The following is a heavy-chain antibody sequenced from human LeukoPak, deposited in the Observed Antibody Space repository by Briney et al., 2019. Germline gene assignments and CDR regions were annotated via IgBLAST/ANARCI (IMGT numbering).Heavy chain of an antibody. Sequence: SETLSLTCTVSGGSISSYYWSWIRQPPGKGLEWIGEINHSGSTNYNPSLKSRVTISVDTSKNQFSLKLSSVTAADTAVYYCARGRRTLGFDYWGQGTLVTVSS. J-gene: IGHJ4*02. CDR2: INHSGST. CDR1: GGSISSYY. D-gene: IGHD6-13*01. CDR3: ARGRRTLGFDY. V-gene: IGHV4-34*01.